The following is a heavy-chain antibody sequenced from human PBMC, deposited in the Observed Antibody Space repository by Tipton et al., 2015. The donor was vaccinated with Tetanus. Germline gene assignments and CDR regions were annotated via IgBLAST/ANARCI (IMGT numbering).Heavy chain of an antibody. D-gene: IGHD2-2*01. CDR3: ARLTCSSPSCYYYYYYYVDV. V-gene: IGHV4-30-4*01. CDR1: GDSIRSEDYY. Sequence: TLSLTCSVSGDSIRSEDYYWGWIRQSPGKGLEWLGYIYYSGSTYNNPSLKSRVSILLDASKNQFSLSLNSVTAADSATYYCARLTCSSPSCYYYYYYYVDVWGTGTAVAVSS. CDR2: IYYSGST. J-gene: IGHJ6*03.